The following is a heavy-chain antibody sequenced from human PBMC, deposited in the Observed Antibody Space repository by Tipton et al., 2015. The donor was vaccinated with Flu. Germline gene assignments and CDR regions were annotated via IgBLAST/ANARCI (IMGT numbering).Heavy chain of an antibody. CDR1: GFTVSREN. D-gene: IGHD2-8*01. CDR2: IYSDGST. J-gene: IGHJ3*02. V-gene: IGHV3-66*01. Sequence: QLVQSGGDLVQPRGSLRLSCAASGFTVSRENMNWVSQAPGKGLEWVSVIYSDGSTYYADSVKGRFTISRDKSKNTLSLQTNSLRAEDTAAYYCARSRGYGDCFNGVYRGLDIWGQGTTGTVSA. CDR3: ARSRGYGDCFNGVYRGLDI.